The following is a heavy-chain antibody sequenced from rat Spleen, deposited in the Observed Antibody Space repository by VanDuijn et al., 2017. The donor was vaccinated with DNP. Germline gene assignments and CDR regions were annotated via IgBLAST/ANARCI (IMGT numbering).Heavy chain of an antibody. Sequence: EVQLVETGGGLVQPGRSLKLSCVASGFRFNNYWMTWIRQVPGKGLEWFASITSSGSDTYYPDSVKGRFTISRDNARNTLYLQMDSLGSEDTATYYCARDQRLQWDYFDYWGQGVMVTVSS. CDR3: ARDQRLQWDYFDY. CDR2: ITSSGSDT. D-gene: IGHD1-1*01. J-gene: IGHJ2*01. V-gene: IGHV5-31*01. CDR1: GFRFNNYW.